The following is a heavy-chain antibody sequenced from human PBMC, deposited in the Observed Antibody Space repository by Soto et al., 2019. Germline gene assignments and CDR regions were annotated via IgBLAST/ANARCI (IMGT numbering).Heavy chain of an antibody. V-gene: IGHV3-23*01. CDR3: AKSDGSGWFYYFQH. Sequence: EVQLLESGGGLVQPGGSLRLSCAASGFTFSSDTMSWVRQAPGKGLEWVSAISKTGDTTYYADSVKGRFTISRDTSTNTLYLQMNSLRAEDTAVYYCAKSDGSGWFYYFQHWGQGTLVTVSS. CDR1: GFTFSSDT. D-gene: IGHD6-19*01. CDR2: ISKTGDTT. J-gene: IGHJ1*01.